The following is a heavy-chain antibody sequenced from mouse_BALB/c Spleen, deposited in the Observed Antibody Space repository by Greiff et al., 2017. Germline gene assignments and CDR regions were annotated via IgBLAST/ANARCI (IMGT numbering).Heavy chain of an antibody. CDR1: GFTFSSYA. J-gene: IGHJ1*01. CDR2: ISSGGST. V-gene: IGHV5-6-5*01. Sequence: EVQVVESGGGLVKPGGSLKLSCAASGFTFSSYAMSWVRQTPEKRLEWVASISSGGSTYYPDSVKGRFTISRDNARNILYLQMSSLRSEDTAMYYCARGITTATDWYFDVWGAGTTVTVSS. D-gene: IGHD1-2*01. CDR3: ARGITTATDWYFDV.